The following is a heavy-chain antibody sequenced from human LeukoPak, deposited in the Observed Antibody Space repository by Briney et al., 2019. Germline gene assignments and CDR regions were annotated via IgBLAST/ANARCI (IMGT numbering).Heavy chain of an antibody. CDR1: GGSFIGYY. D-gene: IGHD6-13*01. V-gene: IGHV4-34*01. Sequence: SETLSLTCAVYGGSFIGYYWSWIRQPPGKGLEWIGEINHSGSTNYNPSLKSRVTISVDTSKNQFSLKLSSVTAADTAVYYCARRRAAGSLWAQYPYYFDYWGQGTLVTVSS. CDR2: INHSGST. CDR3: ARRRAAGSLWAQYPYYFDY. J-gene: IGHJ4*02.